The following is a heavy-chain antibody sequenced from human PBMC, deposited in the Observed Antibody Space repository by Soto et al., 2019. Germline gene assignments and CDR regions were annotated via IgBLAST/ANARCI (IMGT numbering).Heavy chain of an antibody. Sequence: QVQLVQSGSEVKKPGASVKVSCKASGYTFATYGITWVRQAPGQGLEWVAWISVHTGDTKYAQKLDGRVLLNTNTFPPTAYTELSGLTSDDTAIYFCARARAEYSGSVSYCFDSWGQGTLVTVSS. CDR2: ISVHTGDT. V-gene: IGHV1-18*01. CDR1: GYTFATYG. CDR3: ARARAEYSGSVSYCFDS. D-gene: IGHD6-6*01. J-gene: IGHJ4*02.